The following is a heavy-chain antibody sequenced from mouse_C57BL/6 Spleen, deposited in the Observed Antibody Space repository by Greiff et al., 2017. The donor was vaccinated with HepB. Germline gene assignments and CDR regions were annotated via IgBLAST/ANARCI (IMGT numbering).Heavy chain of an antibody. Sequence: EVKLVQSGGGLVKPGGSLKLSCAASGFTFSSYAMSWVRQTPEKRLEWVATISDGGSYTYYPDNVKGRFTISRDNAKNNPYLQMSHLKSEDTAMNYCAGEGGRDYAMDYWGQGTSVTVSS. V-gene: IGHV5-4*01. CDR3: AGEGGRDYAMDY. CDR1: GFTFSSYA. J-gene: IGHJ4*01. CDR2: ISDGGSYT.